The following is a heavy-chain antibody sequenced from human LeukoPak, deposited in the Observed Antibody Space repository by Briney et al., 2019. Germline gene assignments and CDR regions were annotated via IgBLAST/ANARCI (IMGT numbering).Heavy chain of an antibody. CDR1: GYTFTGYY. Sequence: ASVKVSCRASGYTFTGYYMHSVRQAPGQGLEWMGWINPNSGGTNYAQKFQGRVTMTRDTSISTAYMELSRLRSDDTAVYYCARGHISDPSFDYWGQGTLVTVSS. CDR2: INPNSGGT. J-gene: IGHJ4*02. CDR3: ARGHISDPSFDY. D-gene: IGHD3-22*01. V-gene: IGHV1-2*02.